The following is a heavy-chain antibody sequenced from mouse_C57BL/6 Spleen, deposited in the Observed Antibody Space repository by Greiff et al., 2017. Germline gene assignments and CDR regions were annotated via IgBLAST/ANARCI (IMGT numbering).Heavy chain of an antibody. Sequence: VQLQQSGAELVRPGASVKLSCTASGFNIKDDYMHWVKQRPEQGLEWIGWIDPENGDTEYASKFQGKATITADTSSNTADLQLSSLTSEDTAVYYCTTYVSGYFDVWGTGTTVTVSS. CDR3: TTYVSGYFDV. CDR2: IDPENGDT. CDR1: GFNIKDDY. J-gene: IGHJ1*03. D-gene: IGHD6-1*01. V-gene: IGHV14-4*01.